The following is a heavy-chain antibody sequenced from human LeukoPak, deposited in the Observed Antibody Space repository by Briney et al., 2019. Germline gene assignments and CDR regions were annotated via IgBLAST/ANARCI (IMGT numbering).Heavy chain of an antibody. CDR2: IYYSGST. J-gene: IGHJ3*02. D-gene: IGHD4-17*01. V-gene: IGHV4-30-4*08. CDR1: GVSMSSGAFY. Sequence: SQTPSLTCTVSGVSMSSGAFYWSWIRQHPGKGLEWIGNIYYSGSTYYNPSLKSRVTISVDRSKNQFSLKLTSVTAADTAVYYCARAFPFDDYGDPDAFDIWGQGTRVTVSS. CDR3: ARAFPFDDYGDPDAFDI.